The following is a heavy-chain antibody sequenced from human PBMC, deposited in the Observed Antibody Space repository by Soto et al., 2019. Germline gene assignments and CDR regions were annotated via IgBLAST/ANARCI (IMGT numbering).Heavy chain of an antibody. CDR3: TRQRWELLFDC. D-gene: IGHD1-26*01. J-gene: IGHJ4*02. Sequence: EVQLVESGGGLVQPGGSLKLSCAASGFTFSGSTIHWVRQASGKGLEWVGHIRSKANSYATAYAASVKGRFTISRDDSKNTAYQQMNSLKTEDTAVYYCTRQRWELLFDCWCQGSLVNVSS. V-gene: IGHV3-73*01. CDR2: IRSKANSYAT. CDR1: GFTFSGST.